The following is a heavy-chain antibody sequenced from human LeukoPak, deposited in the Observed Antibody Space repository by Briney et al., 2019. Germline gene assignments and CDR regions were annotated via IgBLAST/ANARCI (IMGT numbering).Heavy chain of an antibody. D-gene: IGHD3-16*02. J-gene: IGHJ5*02. CDR1: GGSISSGSYS. V-gene: IGHV4-61*02. CDR3: ARDALGDYVWGSYRHWFDP. CDR2: IYTSGST. Sequence: PSETLSLTCTVSGGSISSGSYSWSWIRQPAGKGLEWIGRIYTSGSTNYNPSLKSRVTISVDTSKNQLSLKLSSVTAADTPVYYCARDALGDYVWGSYRHWFDPWGQGTLVTVSS.